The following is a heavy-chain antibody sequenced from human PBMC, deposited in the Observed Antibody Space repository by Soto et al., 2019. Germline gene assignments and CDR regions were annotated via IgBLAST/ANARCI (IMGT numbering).Heavy chain of an antibody. Sequence: SVKVSCKASGGTFSSYTISWVRQAPGQGLEWMGRIIPILGIANYAQKFQGRVTITADKSTSTAYMELSSLRSEDTAVYYCAREGQQLITSNPSDYWGQGTLVTVSS. CDR2: IIPILGIA. CDR1: GGTFSSYT. J-gene: IGHJ4*02. V-gene: IGHV1-69*04. CDR3: AREGQQLITSNPSDY. D-gene: IGHD6-13*01.